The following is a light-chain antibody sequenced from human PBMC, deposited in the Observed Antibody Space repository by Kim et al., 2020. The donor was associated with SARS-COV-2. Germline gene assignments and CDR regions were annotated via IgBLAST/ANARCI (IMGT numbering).Light chain of an antibody. CDR2: YDS. CDR1: NIGSKS. V-gene: IGLV3-21*04. Sequence: ATGKQARITCGGNNIGSKSVHGYQQKPGQAPVLVIYYDSDRPSGIPERFSGSNSGNTATLTISRVEAGDEADYYCQVWDSSSDHPVFGGGTQLTVL. CDR3: QVWDSSSDHPV. J-gene: IGLJ3*02.